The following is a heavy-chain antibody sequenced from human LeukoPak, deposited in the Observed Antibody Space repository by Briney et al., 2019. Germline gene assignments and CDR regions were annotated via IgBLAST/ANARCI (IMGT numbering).Heavy chain of an antibody. CDR1: GYTFSDYY. CDR2: ISSSGSTL. D-gene: IGHD3-10*01. V-gene: IGHV3-11*01. Sequence: GGSLRLSCAASGYTFSDYYMSWIRQAPGKGLEWVSYISSSGSTLYYADSVKGRFTISRDNAKNSLYLQMNSLRAEDTAVYYCARNMVRGVMAYGYYYGMDVWGQGTTVTVSS. J-gene: IGHJ6*02. CDR3: ARNMVRGVMAYGYYYGMDV.